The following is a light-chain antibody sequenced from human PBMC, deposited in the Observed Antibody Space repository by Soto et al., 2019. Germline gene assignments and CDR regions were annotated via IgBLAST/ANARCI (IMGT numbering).Light chain of an antibody. CDR1: SSDVGGYNY. J-gene: IGLJ1*01. Sequence: LTQPASVSGSPGQSIAISCTGTSSDVGGYNYVSWYQQHPGKAHKLMVYDVSNRPSGVSNRFSGSKSGNKASLTISGLQAEDEADYYCSSYTSSSTYVFGTGTKVTVL. CDR3: SSYTSSSTYV. V-gene: IGLV2-14*01. CDR2: DVS.